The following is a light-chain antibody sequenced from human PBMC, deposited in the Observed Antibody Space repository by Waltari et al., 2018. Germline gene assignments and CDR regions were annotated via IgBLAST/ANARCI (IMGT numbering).Light chain of an antibody. V-gene: IGLV1-51*01. CDR1: SSNIGNNY. Sequence: QSVLTQPPSVSAAPGQKVTISCSGSSSNIGNNYVSWYQVLPGKAPKLLIYDGNQRPSGIPGRFSGSKSGTSATLDITGLQTGDETEYYCGTWDSSLSAGVFGGGTRLTVL. CDR2: DGN. J-gene: IGLJ3*02. CDR3: GTWDSSLSAGV.